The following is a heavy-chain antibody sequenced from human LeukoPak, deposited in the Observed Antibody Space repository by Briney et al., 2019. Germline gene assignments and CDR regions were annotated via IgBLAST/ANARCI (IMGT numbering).Heavy chain of an antibody. CDR3: ARAETYFDFWSNYDRYSFDY. CDR2: LSDSGDST. Sequence: GGSLRLSCAASGFTFSKFAMSWVRQAPGKGLEWVSGLSDSGDSTYYADSVKGRITISRDNSKNTLYLQMNSLRAEDTAVYYCARAETYFDFWSNYDRYSFDYWGREPWSPSPQ. CDR1: GFTFSKFA. J-gene: IGHJ4*02. V-gene: IGHV3-23*01. D-gene: IGHD3-3*01.